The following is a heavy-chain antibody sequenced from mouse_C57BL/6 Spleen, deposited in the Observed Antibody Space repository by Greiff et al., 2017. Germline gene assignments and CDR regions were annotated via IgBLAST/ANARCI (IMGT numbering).Heavy chain of an antibody. CDR3: ARDGIPYDYDDY. Sequence: DVKLVESGPGLVKPSQSLSLTCSVTGYSITSGYYWNWIRQFPGNKLEWMGYISYDGSNNYNPSLKNRISITRDTSKNQFFLKLNSVTTEDTATYYCARDGIPYDYDDYWGQGTTLTVSS. D-gene: IGHD2-4*01. J-gene: IGHJ2*01. CDR1: GYSITSGYY. CDR2: ISYDGSN. V-gene: IGHV3-6*01.